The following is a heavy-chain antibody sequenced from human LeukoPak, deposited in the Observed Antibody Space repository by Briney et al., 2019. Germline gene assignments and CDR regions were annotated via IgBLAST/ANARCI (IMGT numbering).Heavy chain of an antibody. V-gene: IGHV3-30*02. Sequence: PGGSLRLSCAASGFTFSNYGMHWVRQAPGKGLEWVAFLRRDGSDKYYADSVKGRFTISRDNSKNTVYLQMNSLRPEDTAVYYCAKDHSQYFDYWGQGTLVTVSS. J-gene: IGHJ4*02. D-gene: IGHD5-18*01. CDR2: LRRDGSDK. CDR3: AKDHSQYFDY. CDR1: GFTFSNYG.